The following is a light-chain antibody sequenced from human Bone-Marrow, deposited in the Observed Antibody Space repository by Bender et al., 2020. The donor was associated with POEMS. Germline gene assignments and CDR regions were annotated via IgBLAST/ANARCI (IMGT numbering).Light chain of an antibody. CDR3: GAYTSSRTLV. CDR2: DVS. CDR1: SSDVGGYNS. V-gene: IGLV2-14*03. Sequence: QSALTQPASVSGSPGQSITISCTGTSSDVGGYNSVSWYQHHPGKAPKLMICDVSNRPSGVSTRFSGSKSGNTASLSISRRQAEEETDYYSGAYTSSRTLVFGGGTPRTVL. J-gene: IGLJ3*02.